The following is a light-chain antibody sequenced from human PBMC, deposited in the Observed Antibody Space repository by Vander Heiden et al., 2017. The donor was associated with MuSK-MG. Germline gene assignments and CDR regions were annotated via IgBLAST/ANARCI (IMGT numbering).Light chain of an antibody. CDR3: AAWDDSLNGRFYV. CDR1: SSNSGSNT. J-gene: IGLJ1*01. Sequence: QSVLTQPPSASGTPGRRVTISCSGSSSNSGSNTVNWYQQLPVTAPKHLIYSNNQRPSGVPDRFSGSKSGTSASLAISGLQSEDEADYYCAAWDDSLNGRFYVFGTGTKVTVL. CDR2: SNN. V-gene: IGLV1-44*01.